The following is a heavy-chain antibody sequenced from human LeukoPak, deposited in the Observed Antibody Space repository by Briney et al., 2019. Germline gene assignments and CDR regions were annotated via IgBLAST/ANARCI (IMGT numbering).Heavy chain of an antibody. CDR2: IKSKTDGGTT. J-gene: IGHJ4*02. D-gene: IGHD3-10*01. CDR1: GFTFSNAW. CDR3: TTEEVDGSGGYSSGDY. Sequence: PGGSLRLSCAASGFTFSNAWMSWVRQAPGKGLEWVGRIKSKTDGGTTDYAAPVKGRFTISRDDSKNTLYLQMNSLKTEDTAVYYCTTEEVDGSGGYSSGDYWGQGTLVTVSS. V-gene: IGHV3-15*01.